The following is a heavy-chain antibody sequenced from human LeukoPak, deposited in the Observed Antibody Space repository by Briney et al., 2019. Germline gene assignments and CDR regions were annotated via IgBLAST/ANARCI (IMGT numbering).Heavy chain of an antibody. V-gene: IGHV3-23*01. CDR1: GFTFSSYA. CDR2: ISGSGGST. Sequence: GGSLRLSCAASGFTFSSYAMSWVRQAPGKGLEWVSAISGSGGSTYYADSAKGRFTISRDNSKNTLYLQMNSLRAEDTAVYYCARAVGSGRLDYWGQGTLVTVSS. J-gene: IGHJ4*02. D-gene: IGHD3-10*01. CDR3: ARAVGSGRLDY.